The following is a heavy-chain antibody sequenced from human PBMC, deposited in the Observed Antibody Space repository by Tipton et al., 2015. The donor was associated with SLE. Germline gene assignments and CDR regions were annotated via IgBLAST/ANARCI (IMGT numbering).Heavy chain of an antibody. D-gene: IGHD1-26*01. CDR2: ISSSGTTI. CDR3: ARGGSYSPFDY. CDR1: GFSFSRYE. V-gene: IGHV3-48*03. J-gene: IGHJ4*02. Sequence: SLRLSCAASGFSFSRYEMNWVRQAPGKGLEWVSYISSSGTTIYYADSVKGRFTISRDNTKNSLYLQMNTLRAEDTAVYYCARGGSYSPFDYWGQGTLVTVSS.